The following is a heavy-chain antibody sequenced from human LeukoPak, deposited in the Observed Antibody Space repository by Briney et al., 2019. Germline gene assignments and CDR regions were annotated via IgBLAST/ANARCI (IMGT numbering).Heavy chain of an antibody. CDR1: GGSISSSSYY. J-gene: IGHJ3*02. CDR3: ARDLSSGWSSGAFDI. V-gene: IGHV4-39*07. CDR2: IYYSGST. D-gene: IGHD6-19*01. Sequence: PSETLSLTCTVSGGSISSSSYYWGWIRQPPGKGLEWIGSIYYSGSTYYNPSLKSRVTISVDTSKDQFSLKLSSVTAADTAVYYCARDLSSGWSSGAFDIWGQGTMVTVSS.